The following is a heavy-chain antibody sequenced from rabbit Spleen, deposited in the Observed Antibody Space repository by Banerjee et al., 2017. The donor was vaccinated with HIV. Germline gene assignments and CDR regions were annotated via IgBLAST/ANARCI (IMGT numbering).Heavy chain of an antibody. CDR1: GFDFSSYG. CDR2: IDPVFHVT. D-gene: IGHD4-1*01. Sequence: QEQLKETGGGLVQPGGSLTLSCKASGFDFSSYGVSWVRQAPGKGLEWIGYIDPVFHVTTYANWVNGRFSISRENTQNTVYLQLDSLTAADTATYFCARAIVPWLGLTRLDLWGQGTLVTVS. V-gene: IGHV1S47*01. CDR3: ARAIVPWLGLTRLDL. J-gene: IGHJ3*01.